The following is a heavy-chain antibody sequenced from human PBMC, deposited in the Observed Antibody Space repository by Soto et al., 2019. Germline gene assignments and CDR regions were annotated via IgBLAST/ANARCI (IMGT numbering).Heavy chain of an antibody. CDR1: GGSISSGDYY. D-gene: IGHD3-10*01. V-gene: IGHV4-30-4*01. CDR3: ARYASGRYLPRPDYYYYHYGMDV. CDR2: IYYSGST. J-gene: IGHJ6*02. Sequence: SETLSLTCIVSGGSISSGDYYWSWICQPPGKGLEWIGYIYYSGSTDYNPSLKSRVTLSVDTSKNQFSLKLRSVTAADTAVYYCARYASGRYLPRPDYYYYHYGMDVWGQGTTVTVSS.